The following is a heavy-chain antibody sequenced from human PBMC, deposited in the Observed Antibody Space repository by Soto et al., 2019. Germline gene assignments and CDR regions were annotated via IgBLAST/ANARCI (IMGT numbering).Heavy chain of an antibody. Sequence: VQLLESGGGLVQPGGSLRLSCAASGFTFSSYAMSWVRQAPGKGLEWVSAISGSGGITYYADSVKGRFTISRDNYKNTLYMQMNSLRADDTAVYYCAKGIDFWSGYYRCYFDYWGQGTLVTVSS. CDR1: GFTFSSYA. J-gene: IGHJ4*02. CDR3: AKGIDFWSGYYRCYFDY. V-gene: IGHV3-23*01. CDR2: ISGSGGIT. D-gene: IGHD3-3*01.